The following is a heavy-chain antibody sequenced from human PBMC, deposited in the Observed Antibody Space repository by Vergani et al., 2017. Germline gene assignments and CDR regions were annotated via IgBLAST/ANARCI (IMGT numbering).Heavy chain of an antibody. CDR2: FDPEDGET. D-gene: IGHD4-17*01. CDR1: GYTLTELS. CDR3: ATDPTTVNLGYYYYGRDV. V-gene: IGHV1-24*01. Sequence: QVQLVQSGAEVKKPGASVKVSCKVSGYTLTELSMHWVRQAPGKGLEWMGGFDPEDGETIYAQKFQGRVTMTEDTSTDTAYMELSSLRSEDTAVYYCATDPTTVNLGYYYYGRDVWGQGTTVTVSS. J-gene: IGHJ6*02.